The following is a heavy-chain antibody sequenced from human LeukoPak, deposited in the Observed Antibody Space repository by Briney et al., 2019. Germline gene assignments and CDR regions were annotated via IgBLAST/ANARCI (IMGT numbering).Heavy chain of an antibody. D-gene: IGHD3-22*01. CDR1: GFTFSSYW. CDR3: ATLPYYYDSSGSYYFDY. J-gene: IGHJ4*02. CDR2: IKQDGSEK. V-gene: IGHV3-7*01. Sequence: GGSLRLSCAASGFTFSSYWMSWVRQAPGKGLEWVANIKQDGSEKYYVDSVKGRFTISRDNAKNSLYLQMNSLRAEDTAVYYCATLPYYYDSSGSYYFDYWGQGTLVTVSS.